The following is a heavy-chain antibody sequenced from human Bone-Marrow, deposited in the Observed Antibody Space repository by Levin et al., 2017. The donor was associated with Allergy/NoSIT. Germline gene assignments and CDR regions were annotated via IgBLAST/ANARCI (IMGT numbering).Heavy chain of an antibody. CDR1: GFTFSSSW. D-gene: IGHD3-10*01. Sequence: PGGSLRLSCAASGFTFSSSWMSWVRQAPGKGLEWVANIKQDGSERYYVDSVKGRFTISRGNAKNSLYLQMNSLRAEDTAVYYCASQSPLYGYFYYWGQGTLVTVSS. CDR3: ASQSPLYGYFYY. V-gene: IGHV3-7*01. J-gene: IGHJ4*02. CDR2: IKQDGSER.